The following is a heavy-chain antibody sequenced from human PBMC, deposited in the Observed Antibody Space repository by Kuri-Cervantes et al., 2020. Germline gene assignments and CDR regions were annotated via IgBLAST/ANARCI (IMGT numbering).Heavy chain of an antibody. CDR3: GPGTTAMWVDY. CDR1: GFTFDDYA. J-gene: IGHJ4*02. CDR2: ISWNSGSI. V-gene: IGHV3-9*01. D-gene: IGHD1-7*01. Sequence: GGSLRLSCAASGFTFDDYAMHWVRQAPGKGLEWVSGISWNSGSIGYADSVKGRFTISRDNAKNSLYLQMNSLRSDDTAVYYCGPGTTAMWVDYWGQGTLVTVSS.